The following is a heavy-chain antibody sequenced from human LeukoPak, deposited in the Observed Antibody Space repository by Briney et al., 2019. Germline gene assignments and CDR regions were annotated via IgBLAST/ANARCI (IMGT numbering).Heavy chain of an antibody. D-gene: IGHD3-16*01. V-gene: IGHV4-59*11. CDR1: GGSISGHY. Sequence: SETLSLTCSASGGSISGHYWTWIRQPPGKGLEWISQIHYTGKPDYNPSLKRRVTISVDTSKNQISMQVSSVTAADSAIYYCARFGVDYDMDVWGHGTTVTVFS. CDR2: IHYTGKP. J-gene: IGHJ6*02. CDR3: ARFGVDYDMDV.